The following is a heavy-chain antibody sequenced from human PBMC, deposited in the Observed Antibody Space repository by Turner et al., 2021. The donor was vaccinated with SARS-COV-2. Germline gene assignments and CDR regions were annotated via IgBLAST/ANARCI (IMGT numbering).Heavy chain of an antibody. CDR3: ARDSGYYRFDF. D-gene: IGHD3-22*01. CDR2: ISQDGSQK. V-gene: IGHV3-7*03. J-gene: IGHJ4*02. CDR1: GFTFTNPW. Sequence: EVQLVESGGGLVQPGGSLRLSCAASGFTFTNPWIGWVRQAPGEGLEWVAIISQDGSQKNYVDSLRGRFTISRDNAKQSLYLQMISLRADDTAVYYCARDSGYYRFDFWGQGTLVTVSS.